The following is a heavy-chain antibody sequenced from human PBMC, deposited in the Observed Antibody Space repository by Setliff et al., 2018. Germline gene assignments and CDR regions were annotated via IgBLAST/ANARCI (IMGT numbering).Heavy chain of an antibody. D-gene: IGHD5-12*01. J-gene: IGHJ6*03. CDR3: AGEGVDIRSSTDYRYYMDV. CDR2: TIPMFGSA. CDR1: GGTFRSYG. V-gene: IGHV1-69*05. Sequence: AASVKVSCKASGGTFRSYGISWVRQAPGQGLEWMGGTIPMFGSANYAQKFQGRVTIITDEFTGTAYMELSSLRTEDTAVYYCAGEGVDIRSSTDYRYYMDVWGKGTTVTVSS.